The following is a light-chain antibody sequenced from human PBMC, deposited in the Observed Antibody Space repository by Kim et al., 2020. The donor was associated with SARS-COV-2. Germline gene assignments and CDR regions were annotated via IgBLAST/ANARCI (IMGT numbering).Light chain of an antibody. V-gene: IGKV1-5*01. CDR3: QQYNSYAPDT. Sequence: ASVGDTVTITCRASQRVSTWLAWYQQKPGKAPKLLIYDAASLESGVPSRFSGRGSGTEFTLTISSLQPDDFATYYCQQYNSYAPDTFGQGTKLEI. J-gene: IGKJ2*01. CDR1: QRVSTW. CDR2: DAA.